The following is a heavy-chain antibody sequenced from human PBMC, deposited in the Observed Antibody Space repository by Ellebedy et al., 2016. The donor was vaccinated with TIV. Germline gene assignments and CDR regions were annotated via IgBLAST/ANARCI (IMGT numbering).Heavy chain of an antibody. CDR3: AREPLPSNTQEWTQGFDA. J-gene: IGHJ4*02. V-gene: IGHV1-2*02. Sequence: AASVKVSCKASGYTFTDYYIHWVRPAPGQGLEWMGWINPNSGVTHFAPRFQGRVTLTRDTSTSTAYMELSSLRSDDTAVYYCAREPLPSNTQEWTQGFDAWGQGTLVTVSS. CDR2: INPNSGVT. D-gene: IGHD3-3*01. CDR1: GYTFTDYY.